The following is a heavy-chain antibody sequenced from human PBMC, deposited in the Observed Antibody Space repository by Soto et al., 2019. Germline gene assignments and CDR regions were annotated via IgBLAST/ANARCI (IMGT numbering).Heavy chain of an antibody. V-gene: IGHV3-48*02. CDR2: ISSSSSTI. CDR1: GFTFSSYS. CDR3: VRGDGDYYDGNGYLGRH. D-gene: IGHD3-22*01. Sequence: PGGSLRLSCAASGFTFSSYSMNWVRQAPGKGLEWVSYISSSSSTIYYADSVKGRFTISRDNAKNSLYLQMNSLRDEDTAVYYCVRGDGDYYDGNGYLGRHWGQGTLVTVSS. J-gene: IGHJ4*02.